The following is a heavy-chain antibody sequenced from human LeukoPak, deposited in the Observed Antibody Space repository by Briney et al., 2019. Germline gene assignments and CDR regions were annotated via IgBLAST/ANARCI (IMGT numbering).Heavy chain of an antibody. CDR1: GYRFTSYW. D-gene: IGHD1-7*01. Sequence: GESLKISCKHSGYRFTSYWISWVRQMPGKGLEWMGIIYPGDSDTRYSPSFQGQVTISADKSISTAYLQWSSLKASDTAMYYCARLKTTRYNWFDPWGQGTLVTVSS. CDR2: IYPGDSDT. J-gene: IGHJ5*02. CDR3: ARLKTTRYNWFDP. V-gene: IGHV5-51*01.